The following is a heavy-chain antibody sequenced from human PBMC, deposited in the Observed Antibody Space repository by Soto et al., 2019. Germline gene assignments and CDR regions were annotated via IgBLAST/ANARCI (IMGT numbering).Heavy chain of an antibody. D-gene: IGHD3-16*02. V-gene: IGHV1-69*13. CDR3: ASSAGYYDYVWGSYRPRHCDY. J-gene: IGHJ4*01. Sequence: ASVKVSCKASGGTFSSYAISWVRQAPGQGLEWMGGIIPIFGTANYAQKFQGRVTITADESTSTAYMELSSLRYEDTAVYYCASSAGYYDYVWGSYRPRHCDYGG. CDR2: IIPIFGTA. CDR1: GGTFSSYA.